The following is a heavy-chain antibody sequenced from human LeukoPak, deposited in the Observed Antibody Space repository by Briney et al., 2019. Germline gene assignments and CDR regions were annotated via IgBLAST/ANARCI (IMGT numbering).Heavy chain of an antibody. V-gene: IGHV5-51*01. J-gene: IGHJ4*02. Sequence: GESLKISCKGSGYGFTTYWIGWVRQMPGKGLEWMGIIYPGDSDTRYSPSFQGQVTISADKSISTAYLQWSSLKASDTAMYYCARRATMVRGIINPSDYWGQGTLVTVSS. D-gene: IGHD3-10*01. CDR3: ARRATMVRGIINPSDY. CDR1: GYGFTTYW. CDR2: IYPGDSDT.